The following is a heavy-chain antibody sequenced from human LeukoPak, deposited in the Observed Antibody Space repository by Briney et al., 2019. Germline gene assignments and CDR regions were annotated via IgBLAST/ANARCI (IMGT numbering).Heavy chain of an antibody. J-gene: IGHJ3*02. CDR1: GFTFSTYA. Sequence: GGSPRLSCAASGFTFSTYAMSWVRQAPGKGLEWVSAISGSGGTTYNADSVKGRFTISRDNSKSTLYLQMNSLRAEDTALYYCAKSRSAYPRVDGFDMWGQGTMVTVSS. D-gene: IGHD3-3*01. CDR2: ISGSGGTT. CDR3: AKSRSAYPRVDGFDM. V-gene: IGHV3-23*01.